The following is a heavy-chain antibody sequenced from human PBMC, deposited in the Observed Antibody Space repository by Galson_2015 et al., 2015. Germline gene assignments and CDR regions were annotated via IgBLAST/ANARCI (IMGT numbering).Heavy chain of an antibody. Sequence: SLRLSCAASGFTFSSYRMNWVRQAPGKGLEWVSSISSSSSYIYYADSVKGRFTISRDNAKNSLYLQMNSLRAEDTAVYYCVLPRSYSSSWPGPYSSGWSDAFDIWGQGTMVTVSS. J-gene: IGHJ3*02. D-gene: IGHD6-13*01. CDR1: GFTFSSYR. V-gene: IGHV3-21*01. CDR2: ISSSSSYI. CDR3: VLPRSYSSSWPGPYSSGWSDAFDI.